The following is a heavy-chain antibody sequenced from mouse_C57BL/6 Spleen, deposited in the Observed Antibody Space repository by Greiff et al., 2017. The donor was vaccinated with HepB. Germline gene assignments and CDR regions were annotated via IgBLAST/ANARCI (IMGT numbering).Heavy chain of an antibody. J-gene: IGHJ4*01. D-gene: IGHD2-4*01. Sequence: VQLQQSGAELVKPGASVKMSCKASGYTFTTYPIEWMKQNHGKSLEWIGNFHPYNDDTKYNEKFKGKATLTVEKSSSTVYFELSRLISDDSAVYYCARGIYYDYDGSYYAMNYWGQGTSVTVSS. V-gene: IGHV1-47*01. CDR2: FHPYNDDT. CDR3: ARGIYYDYDGSYYAMNY. CDR1: GYTFTTYP.